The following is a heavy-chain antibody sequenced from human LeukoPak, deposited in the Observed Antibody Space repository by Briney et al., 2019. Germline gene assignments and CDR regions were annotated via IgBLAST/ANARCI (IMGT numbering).Heavy chain of an antibody. Sequence: GGSLRLSCAASGFTFGSYAMHWVRQAPGKGLEWVSGISWNSGSIGYADSVKGRFTISRDNAKNSLYLQMNSLRAEDTALYYCAKEVHYSGWYRNFDYWGQGTLVTVSS. CDR3: AKEVHYSGWYRNFDY. V-gene: IGHV3-9*01. CDR2: ISWNSGSI. J-gene: IGHJ4*02. CDR1: GFTFGSYA. D-gene: IGHD6-19*01.